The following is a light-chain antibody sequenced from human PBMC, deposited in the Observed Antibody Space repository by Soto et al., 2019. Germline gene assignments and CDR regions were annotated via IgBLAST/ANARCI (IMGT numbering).Light chain of an antibody. CDR1: QGIGTE. J-gene: IGKJ1*01. Sequence: AIQMTQSPSSLSASVGDRVTITCRASQGIGTELGWYQLKPGKAPKLLVDGASTLQRGVLPRFSGSGSGTDFTLTICILQPDDFATYYCLQDFSYPRTFGQGTKVEIK. CDR3: LQDFSYPRT. V-gene: IGKV1-6*02. CDR2: GAS.